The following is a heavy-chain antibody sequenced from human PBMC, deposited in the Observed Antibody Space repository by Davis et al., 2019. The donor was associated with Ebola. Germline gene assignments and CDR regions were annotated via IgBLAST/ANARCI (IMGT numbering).Heavy chain of an antibody. Sequence: GESLKISCQGSGYSFTSYWISWVRQMPGKGLEWMGRIDPSDSYTNYSPSFQGHVTISADKSISTAYLQWSSLKASDTAIYYCARQESLYGHIDYWGQGTLVTVSS. CDR2: IDPSDSYT. D-gene: IGHD3-10*01. J-gene: IGHJ4*02. V-gene: IGHV5-10-1*01. CDR1: GYSFTSYW. CDR3: ARQESLYGHIDY.